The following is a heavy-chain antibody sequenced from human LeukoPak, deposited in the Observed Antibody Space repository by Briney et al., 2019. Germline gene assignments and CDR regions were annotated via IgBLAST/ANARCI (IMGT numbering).Heavy chain of an antibody. Sequence: SETLSLTCTVSGGSISSYYWSWIRQPPGKGLEWIGYIYYSGSTNYNPSLKSRVTISVDTSKNQFSLKLSSVTAADTAVYYCARAKQQLDAFDIWGQGTKVTASS. CDR1: GGSISSYY. CDR2: IYYSGST. V-gene: IGHV4-59*01. CDR3: ARAKQQLDAFDI. J-gene: IGHJ3*02. D-gene: IGHD6-13*01.